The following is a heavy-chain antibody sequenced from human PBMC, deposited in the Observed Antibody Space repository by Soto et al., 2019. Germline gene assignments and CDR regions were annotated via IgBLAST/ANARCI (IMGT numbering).Heavy chain of an antibody. D-gene: IGHD3-10*01. CDR1: GFTFSSYA. Sequence: GGSLRLSCAASGFTFSSYAMSWVRQAPGKGLEWVSAISGSGGSTYYADSVKGRFTISRDNSKNTLYLQMNSLRAEDTAVYYCSKGLMVRRVSAPDFSGPGTLLSVST. CDR2: ISGSGGST. J-gene: IGHJ4*02. CDR3: SKGLMVRRVSAPDF. V-gene: IGHV3-23*01.